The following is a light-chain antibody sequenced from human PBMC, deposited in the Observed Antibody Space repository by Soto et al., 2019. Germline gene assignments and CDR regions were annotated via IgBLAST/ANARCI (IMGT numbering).Light chain of an antibody. CDR3: QQYRSSVT. J-gene: IGKJ1*01. V-gene: IGKV3-20*01. CDR1: QSVDTTF. CDR2: GVS. Sequence: ELVLTQSPGSLSLSPGARATLSCRASQSVDTTFFAWYQKKPAQAPRLLMYGVSKRATGIPDRFSGSVSGTDFSLTISRLEPEDFAVYYCQQYRSSVTFGQGTRVEIK.